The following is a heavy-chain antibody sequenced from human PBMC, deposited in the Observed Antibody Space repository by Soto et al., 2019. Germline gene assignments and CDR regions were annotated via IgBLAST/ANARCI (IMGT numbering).Heavy chain of an antibody. CDR2: IYYSGST. D-gene: IGHD2-15*01. CDR3: ASHHYCSGGSCYQYAEYFQH. V-gene: IGHV4-39*01. Sequence: SETLSLTCTVSGGTISSSRYYWGWIRQPPGKGLEWIGSIYYSGSTYYNPSLKSRVTISVDTSKNQFSLKLRSVTAADTAVYYCASHHYCSGGSCYQYAEYFQHWGQGTLVTVSS. CDR1: GGTISSSRYY. J-gene: IGHJ1*01.